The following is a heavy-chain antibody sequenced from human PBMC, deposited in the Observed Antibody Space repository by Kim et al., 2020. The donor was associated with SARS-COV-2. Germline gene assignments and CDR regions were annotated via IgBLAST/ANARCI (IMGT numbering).Heavy chain of an antibody. J-gene: IGHJ6*02. CDR2: ISAYNGNT. V-gene: IGHV1-18*01. Sequence: ASVKVSCKASGYTFTSYGISWVRQAPGQGLEWMGWISAYNGNTNYAQKLQGRVTMTTDTSTSTAYMELRSLRSDDTAVYYCARDVIYYYGSGSYLPYYYGMDVWGQGTTVTVSS. CDR3: ARDVIYYYGSGSYLPYYYGMDV. D-gene: IGHD3-10*01. CDR1: GYTFTSYG.